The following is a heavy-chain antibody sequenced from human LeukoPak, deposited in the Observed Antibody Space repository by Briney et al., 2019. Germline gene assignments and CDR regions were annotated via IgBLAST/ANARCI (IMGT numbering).Heavy chain of an antibody. J-gene: IGHJ4*02. V-gene: IGHV1-18*01. CDR1: GYTFTSYD. D-gene: IGHD1-26*01. CDR2: ISAYNGNT. CDR3: ATDRWSYLGYYFDY. Sequence: GASVKVSCKASGYTFTSYDVNWVRQAPGQGLQWMGGISAYNGNTNYAQKLQGRVTMTEDTSTDTAYMELSSLRSEDTAVYYCATDRWSYLGYYFDYWGQGTLVTVSS.